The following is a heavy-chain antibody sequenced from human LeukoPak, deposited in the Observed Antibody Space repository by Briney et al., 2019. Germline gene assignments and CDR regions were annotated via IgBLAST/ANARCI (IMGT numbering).Heavy chain of an antibody. CDR2: ISGSGDNT. Sequence: GGSLILSCAASGFTFSSYAMSWVRQAPGKGLEWVSVISGSGDNTYYADSVKGRFTISRDDSKNTLFLQMNSLGAEDTAVYYCAKSTTASCYSGSHYWGQGTLVTVSS. V-gene: IGHV3-23*01. CDR1: GFTFSSYA. D-gene: IGHD2-15*01. CDR3: AKSTTASCYSGSHY. J-gene: IGHJ4*02.